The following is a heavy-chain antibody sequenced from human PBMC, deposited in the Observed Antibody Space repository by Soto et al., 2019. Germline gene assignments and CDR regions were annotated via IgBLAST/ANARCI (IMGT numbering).Heavy chain of an antibody. J-gene: IGHJ4*02. Sequence: SVKVSCKASGGTFSSYAISWVRQAPGQGLEWMGGIIPIFGTANYAQKFQGRVTITADKSTSTAYMELSSLRSEDTAVYYCARGGEVDYSNERTPYYFDYWGQGTLVTVSS. CDR1: GGTFSSYA. V-gene: IGHV1-69*06. CDR3: ARGGEVDYSNERTPYYFDY. D-gene: IGHD4-4*01. CDR2: IIPIFGTA.